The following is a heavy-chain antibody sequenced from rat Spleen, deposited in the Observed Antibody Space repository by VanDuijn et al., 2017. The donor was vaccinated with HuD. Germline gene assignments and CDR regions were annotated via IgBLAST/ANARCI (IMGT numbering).Heavy chain of an antibody. V-gene: IGHV5-29*01. CDR3: TRPDYPGIKGYVMDA. CDR2: ISYEGTST. CDR1: GFTFSNYG. J-gene: IGHJ4*01. D-gene: IGHD1-4*01. Sequence: EVQLVESGGGLVQPGRSLKLSCAASGFTFSNYGMHWIRQAPKKGLEWVASISYEGTSTYYGDSVKGRFTISRDNAKSTLYLQMSSLRSEDTATYYCTRPDYPGIKGYVMDAWGQGASVTVSS.